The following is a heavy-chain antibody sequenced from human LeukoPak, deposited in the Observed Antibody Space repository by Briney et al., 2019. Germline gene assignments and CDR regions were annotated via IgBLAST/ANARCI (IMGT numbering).Heavy chain of an antibody. V-gene: IGHV4-38-2*01. Sequence: SETLSLTCDVSGYSISSGHYWGWMRQSPGKGLEGIASMYKSGRTSFRWSLKRRVTISLDTPNNPFSLTLNSVTAADTAIYYCARHVYGRHQLQSYHFDYWGQGILVTVSS. D-gene: IGHD5-24*01. CDR3: ARHVYGRHQLQSYHFDY. J-gene: IGHJ4*02. CDR1: GYSISSGHY. CDR2: MYKSGRT.